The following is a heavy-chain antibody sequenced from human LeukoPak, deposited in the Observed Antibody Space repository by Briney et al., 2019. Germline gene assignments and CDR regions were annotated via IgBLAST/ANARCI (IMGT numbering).Heavy chain of an antibody. J-gene: IGHJ6*03. CDR3: ARDPGLDPYYYYYYMDV. D-gene: IGHD6-19*01. V-gene: IGHV3-64*01. CDR2: ISCNGGST. Sequence: GGSLRLSCAASGFTFSSYAMHWVRQAPGKGLEYVSAISCNGGSTYYANSVKGRFTISRDNSKNTLYLQMGSLRAEDMAVYYCARDPGLDPYYYYYYMDVWGKGTTVTVSS. CDR1: GFTFSSYA.